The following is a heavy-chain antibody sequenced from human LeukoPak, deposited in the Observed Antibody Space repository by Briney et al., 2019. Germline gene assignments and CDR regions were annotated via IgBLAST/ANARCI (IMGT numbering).Heavy chain of an antibody. J-gene: IGHJ6*02. CDR2: IYSGGST. CDR3: AREHSYYYGMDV. V-gene: IGHV3-66*01. CDR1: GFTVSSNY. Sequence: GGSLRLSCAASGFTVSSNYMSSVRQAPGEGLEWVSVIYSGGSTYYADSVKGRFTISRDNSKNTLYLQMNSLRAEDTAVYYCAREHSYYYGMDVWGQGTTVTVSS.